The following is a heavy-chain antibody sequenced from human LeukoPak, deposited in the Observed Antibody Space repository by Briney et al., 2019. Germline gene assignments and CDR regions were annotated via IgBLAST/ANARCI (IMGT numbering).Heavy chain of an antibody. V-gene: IGHV4-4*07. Sequence: PSETLSLTCTVSGGSISSYYWSWIRQPAGKGLEWIGRIYTSGSTNYNPSLKSRVTISVDTSKNQFSLKLSSVTAADTAVYYCARDRVVTMIGRRYYYYYYMDVWGKGTTVTVSS. CDR1: GGSISSYY. CDR2: IYTSGST. CDR3: ARDRVVTMIGRRYYYYYYMDV. D-gene: IGHD3-22*01. J-gene: IGHJ6*03.